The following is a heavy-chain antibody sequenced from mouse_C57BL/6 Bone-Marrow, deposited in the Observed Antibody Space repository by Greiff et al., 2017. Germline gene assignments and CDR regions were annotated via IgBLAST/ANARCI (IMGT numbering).Heavy chain of an antibody. CDR1: GYTFTNYW. V-gene: IGHV1-64*01. CDR2: MHPNGGSP. Sequence: QVQLQQPGAELVKPGASVKLSCKASGYTFTNYWMHWVKQRPGQGLEWIGMMHPNGGSPDYNEKFKSEDTLSVDKSSSTAYMELSSLTSEDSAVYDCARSYDYGDYTMDYWGQGTSVTVSS. D-gene: IGHD2-4*01. CDR3: ARSYDYGDYTMDY. J-gene: IGHJ4*01.